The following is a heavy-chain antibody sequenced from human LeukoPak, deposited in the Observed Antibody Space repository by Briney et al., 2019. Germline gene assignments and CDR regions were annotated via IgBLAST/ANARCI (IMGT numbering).Heavy chain of an antibody. CDR1: DGSISSSDYY. V-gene: IGHV4-39*07. J-gene: IGHJ4*02. D-gene: IGHD3-22*01. CDR3: ARDLGDYYDSSEGDDY. CDR2: IYHSGST. Sequence: PSETLSLTCTVSDGSISSSDYYWGWIRQPPGKGLEWIGNIYHSGSTTYSPSLKSRVTILIDTSKYQFSLRLSSVTAADTAVYYCARDLGDYYDSSEGDDYWGQGTLVTVSS.